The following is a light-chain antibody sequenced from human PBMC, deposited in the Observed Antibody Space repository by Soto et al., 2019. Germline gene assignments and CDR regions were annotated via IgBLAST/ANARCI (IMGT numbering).Light chain of an antibody. CDR2: EVT. CDR1: SSDVGTYNL. V-gene: IGLV2-23*02. J-gene: IGLJ2*01. Sequence: QSALTQPASVSGSPGQSITISCSGTSSDVGTYNLVSWYQQYPGKAPRLMIYEVTKRPSGVSNRFSGSKSGNTASLTISGLHSEDAADYYCSSHASGSTLIFGGGTKVTVL. CDR3: SSHASGSTLI.